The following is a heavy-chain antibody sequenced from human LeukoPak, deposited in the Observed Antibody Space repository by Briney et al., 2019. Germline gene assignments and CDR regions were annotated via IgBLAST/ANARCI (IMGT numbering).Heavy chain of an antibody. D-gene: IGHD2-15*01. J-gene: IGHJ4*02. V-gene: IGHV3-33*01. CDR2: IWYDGSNK. Sequence: GGSLRLSCAASGFTFSSYGMHWVRQAPGKGLEWVAVIWYDGSNKYYADSVKGRFTISRDNSKNTLYLQMNSLRAEDTAVYYCARGQGYHRFDYWGQGTLVTVSS. CDR1: GFTFSSYG. CDR3: ARGQGYHRFDY.